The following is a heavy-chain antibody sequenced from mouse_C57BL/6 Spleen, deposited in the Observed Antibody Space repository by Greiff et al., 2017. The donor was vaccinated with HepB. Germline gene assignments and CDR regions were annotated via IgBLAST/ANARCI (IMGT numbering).Heavy chain of an antibody. V-gene: IGHV5-4*01. J-gene: IGHJ2*01. CDR2: ISDGGSYT. CDR1: GFTFSSYA. Sequence: DVMLVESGGGLVKPGGSLKLSCAASGFTFSSYAMSWVRQTPEKRLEWVATISDGGSYTYYPDNVKGRFTISRDNAKNNLYLQMSHLKSEDTAMYYCARESAVPYFDYWGQGTTLTVSS. CDR3: ARESAVPYFDY.